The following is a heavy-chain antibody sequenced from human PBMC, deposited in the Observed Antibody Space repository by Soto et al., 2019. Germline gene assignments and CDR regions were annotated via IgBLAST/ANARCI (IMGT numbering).Heavy chain of an antibody. CDR2: INGSGGST. V-gene: IGHV3-23*01. CDR1: GFTFSSYA. Sequence: GGSLRLSCAASGFTFSSYAMSWVRQAPGKGLEWVSAINGSGGSTYYADSVKGRFTISRDNSKNTLYLQMNSLRAEDTAVYYCAKDYGSGSYPGYFDYWGQGTLVTVSS. D-gene: IGHD3-10*01. CDR3: AKDYGSGSYPGYFDY. J-gene: IGHJ4*02.